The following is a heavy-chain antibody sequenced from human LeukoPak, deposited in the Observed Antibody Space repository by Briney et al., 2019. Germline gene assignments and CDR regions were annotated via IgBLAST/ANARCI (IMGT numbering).Heavy chain of an antibody. CDR2: IYYSGST. Sequence: SETLSLTCTVSGGSISSYYWSWIRQPPGKGLEWIGYIYYSGSTNYNPSLKSRVTISVDTSKNQFSLKLSCVTAADTAVYYCARSMGDRAGLLLYYFDYWGQGTLVTVSS. CDR3: ARSMGDRAGLLLYYFDY. J-gene: IGHJ4*02. V-gene: IGHV4-59*01. CDR1: GGSISSYY. D-gene: IGHD2-21*02.